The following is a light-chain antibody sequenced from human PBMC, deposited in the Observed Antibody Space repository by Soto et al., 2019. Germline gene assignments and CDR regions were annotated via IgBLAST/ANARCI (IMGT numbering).Light chain of an antibody. J-gene: IGKJ1*01. V-gene: IGKV3-20*01. Sequence: EIVLTQSPGTLSLSPGERATLSCRASQSVSSSYLAWYQQKPGQAPRLLIYGASSRATGIPDRFSGSGSGTDFTLTISRLEPEDFAVYYGQQYGSSPWTFGQGTRWIS. CDR2: GAS. CDR3: QQYGSSPWT. CDR1: QSVSSSY.